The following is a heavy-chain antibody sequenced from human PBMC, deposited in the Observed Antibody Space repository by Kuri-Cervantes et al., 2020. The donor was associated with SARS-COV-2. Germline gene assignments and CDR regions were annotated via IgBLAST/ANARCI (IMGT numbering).Heavy chain of an antibody. CDR1: GFSLSTSGRC. CDR3: SRMRTGTAMGGWFDP. Sequence: SGPTLMKPTQTLILPCTFFGFSLSTSGRCVSWIRQPPGKALEWLARIDWDDDKYYSTSLKTRLTISKDTSKNQVVLTMTNLDPVDTATYYCSRMRTGTAMGGWFDPWGQGTLVTVSS. CDR2: IDWDDDK. J-gene: IGHJ5*02. D-gene: IGHD1-7*01. V-gene: IGHV2-70*11.